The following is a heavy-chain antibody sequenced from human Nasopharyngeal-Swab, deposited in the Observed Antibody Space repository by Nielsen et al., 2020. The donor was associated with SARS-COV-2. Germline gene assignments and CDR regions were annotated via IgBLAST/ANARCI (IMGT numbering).Heavy chain of an antibody. Sequence: WIRQPPVKGLEWIGEINHSGSTNYNPSLKSRVTISVHSSKNQFSLKLSSVTAADTAVYYCARGLVMGIFGVVISSKYFDYWGQGTLVTVSS. J-gene: IGHJ4*02. D-gene: IGHD3-3*01. CDR2: INHSGST. CDR3: ARGLVMGIFGVVISSKYFDY. V-gene: IGHV4-34*01.